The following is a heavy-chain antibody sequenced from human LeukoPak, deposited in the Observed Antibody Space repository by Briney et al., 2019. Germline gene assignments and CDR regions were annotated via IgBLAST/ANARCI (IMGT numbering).Heavy chain of an antibody. CDR1: GFTFSSYA. CDR2: ISYDGSNK. V-gene: IGHV3-30-3*01. CDR3: ARDRYGERD. Sequence: GGSLRLSCAASGFTFSSYAMHWVRQAPGKGLEWVAVISYDGSNKYYADSVKGRFTISRDNSKNTLYLQMNSLRAEDTAVYYCARDRYGERDWGQGTLVTVSS. D-gene: IGHD4-17*01. J-gene: IGHJ4*02.